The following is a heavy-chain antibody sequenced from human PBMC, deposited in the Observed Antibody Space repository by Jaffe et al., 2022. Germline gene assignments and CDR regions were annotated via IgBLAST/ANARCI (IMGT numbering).Heavy chain of an antibody. Sequence: EVQLVESGGGLVQPGGSLRLSCVISGFTFSDHYMDWVRQAPGKGLEWVARIRRKVNRYTTEYAPSVKGRFTVTRDDSQNSLYLQMNSLKTEDTALYYCARDSTKWSLDYWGRGTLVTVSP. D-gene: IGHD2-8*01. CDR3: ARDSTKWSLDY. J-gene: IGHJ4*02. CDR2: IRRKVNRYTT. CDR1: GFTFSDHY. V-gene: IGHV3-72*01.